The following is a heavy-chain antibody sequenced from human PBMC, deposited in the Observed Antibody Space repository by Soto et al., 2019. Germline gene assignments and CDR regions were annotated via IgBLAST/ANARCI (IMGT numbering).Heavy chain of an antibody. CDR1: GFTFSSYG. CDR3: AKGHSSGYTALDAFDI. D-gene: IGHD3-22*01. V-gene: IGHV3-30*18. Sequence: QVQLVESGGGVVQPGRSLRLSCAASGFTFSSYGMHWVSQAPAKGLEWVAVISYDGSNKYYADSVKGRFTISRDNSKNTLYLQMNSLRAEDTAVYYCAKGHSSGYTALDAFDIWGQGTMVTVSS. CDR2: ISYDGSNK. J-gene: IGHJ3*02.